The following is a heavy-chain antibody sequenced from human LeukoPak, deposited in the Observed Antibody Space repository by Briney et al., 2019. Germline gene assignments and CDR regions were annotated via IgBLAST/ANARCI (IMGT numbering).Heavy chain of an antibody. CDR2: IYSGGST. CDR3: ASQYSGSYY. V-gene: IGHV3-66*04. D-gene: IGHD1-26*01. Sequence: GGSLRLSCAASGFTFSSFAMSWVRQAPGKGLEWVSVIYSGGSTYYADSVKGRFTISRDNSKNTLYLQMNSLRVEDTAVYYCASQYSGSYYWGQGTLVTVSS. J-gene: IGHJ4*02. CDR1: GFTFSSFA.